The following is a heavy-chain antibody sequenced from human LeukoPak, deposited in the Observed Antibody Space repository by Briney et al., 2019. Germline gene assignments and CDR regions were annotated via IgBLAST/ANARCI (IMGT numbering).Heavy chain of an antibody. D-gene: IGHD2-8*01. CDR1: GGSISSYY. CDR3: ARKKYGEDAFDI. Sequence: SSETLSLTCTVSGGSISSYYWSWIRQPPGKGLEWIGYIYYSGSTNYNPSLKSRVTISVDTSKNQFSLKLSSVTAADTAVYYCARKKYGEDAFDIWGQGTMVTVSS. CDR2: IYYSGST. V-gene: IGHV4-59*01. J-gene: IGHJ3*02.